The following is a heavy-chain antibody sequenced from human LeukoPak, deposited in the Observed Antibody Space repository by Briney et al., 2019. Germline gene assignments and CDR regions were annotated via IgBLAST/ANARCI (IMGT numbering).Heavy chain of an antibody. J-gene: IGHJ4*02. D-gene: IGHD3-10*01. CDR1: GYSISSGYY. V-gene: IGHV4-38-2*02. Sequence: SETLSLTCTVSGYSISSGYYWGWIRPPPGKGLEWIGSIYHSGSTYYSPSLKSRVTISVDTSKNQFSLKLNSVTAADTAVYYCARDRGKTYYYGSGSPHFDYWGQGTLVTVSS. CDR2: IYHSGST. CDR3: ARDRGKTYYYGSGSPHFDY.